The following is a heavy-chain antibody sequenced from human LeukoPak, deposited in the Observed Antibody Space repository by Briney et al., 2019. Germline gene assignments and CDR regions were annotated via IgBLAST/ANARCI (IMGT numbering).Heavy chain of an antibody. J-gene: IGHJ4*02. CDR3: ARVGMTTVEQSDY. D-gene: IGHD4-11*01. CDR1: GYTFTSYY. V-gene: IGHV1-46*01. Sequence: ASVKVSCKASGYTFTSYYMHWVRQAPGQGLEWMGIINPSGGSTSYAQKFQGRVTMTRDMSTSTVHMELSSLRSEDTAVYYCARVGMTTVEQSDYRGQGTLVNVSS. CDR2: INPSGGST.